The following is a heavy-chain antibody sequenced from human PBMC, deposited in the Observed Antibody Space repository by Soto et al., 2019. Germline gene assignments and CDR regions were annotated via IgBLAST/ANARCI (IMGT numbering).Heavy chain of an antibody. CDR3: ASDYSNYRGNWFHP. Sequence: ASVKVSCKASGGTFSSYAISWVRQAPGQGLEWMGGIIPIFGTANYAQKFQGRVTITADKSTSTAYMELSSLRSEDTAVYYCASDYSNYRGNWFHPCGQGTLVTVSS. V-gene: IGHV1-69*06. J-gene: IGHJ5*02. CDR2: IIPIFGTA. CDR1: GGTFSSYA. D-gene: IGHD4-4*01.